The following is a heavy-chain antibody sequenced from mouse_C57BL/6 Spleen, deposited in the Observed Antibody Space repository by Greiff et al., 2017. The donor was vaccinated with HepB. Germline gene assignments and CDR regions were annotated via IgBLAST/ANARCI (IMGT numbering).Heavy chain of an antibody. V-gene: IGHV5-17*01. CDR1: GFTFSDYG. J-gene: IGHJ2*01. CDR2: ISSGSSTI. CDR3: ARSSSYYFDY. Sequence: EVQVVESGGGLVKPGGSLKLSCAASGFTFSDYGMHWVRQAPEKGLVWVAYISSGSSTIYYADTVKGRFTISRDNAKNTLFLQMTSLRSEDTAMYYCARSSSYYFDYWGQGTTLTVSS.